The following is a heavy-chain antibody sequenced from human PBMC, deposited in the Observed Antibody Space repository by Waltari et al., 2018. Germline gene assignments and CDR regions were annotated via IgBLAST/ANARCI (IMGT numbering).Heavy chain of an antibody. CDR2: IIPIFGTA. J-gene: IGHJ4*02. CDR3: ARAAGAKYYYDSSGYWDY. CDR1: GGTFSSYA. D-gene: IGHD3-22*01. Sequence: QVQLVQSGAEVKKPGSSVKVSCKASGGTFSSYAISWVRQAPGQGLEWMGGIIPIFGTANYAQKFQGRVTITADESTSTAYMELSSLRSEDTAVYYCARAAGAKYYYDSSGYWDYWGQGTLVTVSS. V-gene: IGHV1-69*12.